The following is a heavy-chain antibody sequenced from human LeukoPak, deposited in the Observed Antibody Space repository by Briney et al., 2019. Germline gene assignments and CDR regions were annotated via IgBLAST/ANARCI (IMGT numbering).Heavy chain of an antibody. CDR2: ISGRGGST. CDR3: AKAPAGPEYSDNWRFGYNWFDP. D-gene: IGHD1-1*01. CDR1: GFTFSSYA. V-gene: IGHV3-23*01. Sequence: GGSLRLSCAASGFTFSSYAVSWVRQAPGVGLEWVSTISGRGGSTFYADSVKGRFTISRDNSKNTLYLQMNSLRAEDTAVYYCAKAPAGPEYSDNWRFGYNWFDPWGQGTLVTVSS. J-gene: IGHJ5*02.